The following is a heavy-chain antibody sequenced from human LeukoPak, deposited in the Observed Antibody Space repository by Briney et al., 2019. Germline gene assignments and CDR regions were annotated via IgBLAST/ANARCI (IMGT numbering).Heavy chain of an antibody. V-gene: IGHV3-7*01. Sequence: GGSLRLSCAVSGFNFSNYWMSWVRQAPGKGLEWVANIKQDGSEKYYVDSVKGRFTISRDNAKNSLCLQMNSLRAEDTAVYYCARVEMATIFAFDIWGQGTMVTVSS. CDR2: IKQDGSEK. D-gene: IGHD5-24*01. CDR1: GFNFSNYW. J-gene: IGHJ3*02. CDR3: ARVEMATIFAFDI.